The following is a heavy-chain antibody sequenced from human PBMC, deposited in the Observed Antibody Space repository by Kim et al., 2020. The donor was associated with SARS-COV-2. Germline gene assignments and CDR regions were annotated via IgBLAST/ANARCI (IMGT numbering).Heavy chain of an antibody. CDR2: IYHSGST. V-gene: IGHV4-38-2*02. J-gene: IGHJ2*01. CDR3: ARVDSGSYSRYFDL. D-gene: IGHD1-26*01. Sequence: SETLSLTCTVSGYSISIGYYWGWIRQPTRKGLEWIGSIYHSGSTYYNPSLKSRVTISVDTSKNQFSLKLSSVTAADTAVYYCARVDSGSYSRYFDLWGRGTLVTVSS. CDR1: GYSISIGYY.